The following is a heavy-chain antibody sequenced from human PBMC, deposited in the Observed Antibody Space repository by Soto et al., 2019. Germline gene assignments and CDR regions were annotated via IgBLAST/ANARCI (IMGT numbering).Heavy chain of an antibody. Sequence: SETLSLTCTVSGGSISSGGYYWSWIRQHPXKGLEWIGYIYYSGSTYYNPSLKSRVTISVDTSKNQFSLKLSSVTAADTAVYYCARGRSVWFGELSGNRFDPWGQGTLVTVSS. J-gene: IGHJ5*02. V-gene: IGHV4-31*03. D-gene: IGHD3-10*01. CDR2: IYYSGST. CDR1: GGSISSGGYY. CDR3: ARGRSVWFGELSGNRFDP.